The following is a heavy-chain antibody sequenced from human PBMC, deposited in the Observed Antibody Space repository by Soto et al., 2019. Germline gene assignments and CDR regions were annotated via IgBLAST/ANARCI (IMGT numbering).Heavy chain of an antibody. D-gene: IGHD3-16*01. CDR1: GDSVSSNDAT. Sequence: QVQLQQSGPGLVKPSQTLSLTCAISGDSVSSNDATWDWIRQSPSRGLEWLGRTYYRSRWQTDYPIPVKTRXRXNXYTSNHQVSLQLTSVPPADTAVYSCARLIGNSWLDSWGQGTLVTVSS. CDR2: TYYRSRWQT. CDR3: ARLIGNSWLDS. J-gene: IGHJ5*01. V-gene: IGHV6-1*01.